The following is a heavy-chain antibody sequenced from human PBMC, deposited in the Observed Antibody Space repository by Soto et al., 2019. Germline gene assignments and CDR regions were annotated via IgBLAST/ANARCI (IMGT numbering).Heavy chain of an antibody. Sequence: GAPVKVSCKASGYTFTSYAMHWVRQAPGQRLEWMGWINAGNGNTKYSQKFQGRVTITRDTSASTAYMELSSLRSEDTAVYYCASASGGSDALGICGQGTMVTVSS. V-gene: IGHV1-3*01. J-gene: IGHJ3*02. D-gene: IGHD3-10*01. CDR2: INAGNGNT. CDR3: ASASGGSDALGI. CDR1: GYTFTSYA.